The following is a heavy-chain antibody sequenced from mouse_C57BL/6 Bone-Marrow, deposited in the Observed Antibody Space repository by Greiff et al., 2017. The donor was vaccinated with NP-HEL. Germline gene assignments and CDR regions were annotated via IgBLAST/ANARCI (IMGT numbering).Heavy chain of an antibody. CDR2: IYPSDSET. CDR1: GYTFTSYW. V-gene: IGHV1-61*01. J-gene: IGHJ3*01. Sequence: VQLQQPGAELVRPGSSVKLSCKASGYTFTSYWMDWVKQRPGQGLEWIGNIYPSDSETHYNQKFKDKATLTVDKSSSTAYMQLSSLTSEDSAVYYCARGAGYYYGSYWGQGTLVTVSA. D-gene: IGHD1-1*01. CDR3: ARGAGYYYGSY.